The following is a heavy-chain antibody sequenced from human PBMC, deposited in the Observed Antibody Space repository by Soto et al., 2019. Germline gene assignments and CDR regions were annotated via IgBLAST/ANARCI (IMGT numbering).Heavy chain of an antibody. D-gene: IGHD2-15*01. CDR1: GGSISSSSYY. V-gene: IGHV4-39*01. Sequence: SETLSLTCTVSGGSISSSSYYWGWIRQPPGKGLEWIGSIFYSGSTYYNPSLKSRVTISVDTSKNQFSLMLSSVTAADTAVYYCARHLTYCSAGSCYSDFPYYGMDVWGQGTTVTVSS. CDR3: ARHLTYCSAGSCYSDFPYYGMDV. CDR2: IFYSGST. J-gene: IGHJ6*02.